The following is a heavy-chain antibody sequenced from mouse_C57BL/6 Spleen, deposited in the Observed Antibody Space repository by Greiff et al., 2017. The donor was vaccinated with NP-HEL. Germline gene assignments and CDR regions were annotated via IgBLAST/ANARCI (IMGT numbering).Heavy chain of an antibody. J-gene: IGHJ1*03. V-gene: IGHV1-15*01. D-gene: IGHD2-5*01. CDR2: IDPETGGT. Sequence: QVQLKESGAELVRPGASVTLSCKASGYTFTDYEMHWVKQTPVHGLEWIGAIDPETGGTAYNQKFKGKAILTADKSSSTAYMELRSLTSEDSAVYYCTRYSNWSYWYFDVWGTGTTVTVSS. CDR3: TRYSNWSYWYFDV. CDR1: GYTFTDYE.